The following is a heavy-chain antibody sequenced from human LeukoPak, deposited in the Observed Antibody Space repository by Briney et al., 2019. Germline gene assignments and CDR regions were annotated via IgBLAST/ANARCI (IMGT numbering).Heavy chain of an antibody. CDR2: IYPGDSDT. V-gene: IGHV5-51*01. D-gene: IGHD4-17*01. CDR3: ARSVTTVTTTLDY. J-gene: IGHJ4*02. Sequence: GESLKISCKGSGYSFTSYWIGWVRQMPGKCLEWMGIIYPGDSDTRYSASFQGQVTISADKSISTAYLQWSSLKASDTAMYYCARSVTTVTTTLDYWGQGTLVTVSS. CDR1: GYSFTSYW.